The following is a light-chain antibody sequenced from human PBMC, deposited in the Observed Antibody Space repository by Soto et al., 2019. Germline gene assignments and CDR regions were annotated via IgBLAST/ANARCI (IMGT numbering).Light chain of an antibody. J-gene: IGLJ3*02. CDR2: KDS. V-gene: IGLV3-1*01. Sequence: SYELTQPPSVSVSPEQTASITCSGDKLGNKYACWYQQKPGQSPVLVIYKDSKRPSGIPERFSGSNSGNTATLTISGTQAMDEADYYCQVWDRSTRVFGGGTQLTVL. CDR1: KLGNKY. CDR3: QVWDRSTRV.